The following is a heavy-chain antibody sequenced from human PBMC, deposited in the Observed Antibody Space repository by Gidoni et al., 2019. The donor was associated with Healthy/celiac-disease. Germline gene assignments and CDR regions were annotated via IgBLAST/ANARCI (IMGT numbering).Heavy chain of an antibody. CDR3: ARSFGGWLQSDHYFDY. Sequence: EVQLVESGGGLVQPGGSLRLSCAASGFTVSSNYMSWVRQPPGKGLEWVSFIYSGGSTYYADSVKGRFTISRDNSKNTLYLQMNSLRAEDTAVYYCARSFGGWLQSDHYFDYWGQGTLVTVSS. V-gene: IGHV3-66*01. CDR1: GFTVSSNY. CDR2: IYSGGST. J-gene: IGHJ4*02. D-gene: IGHD3-16*01.